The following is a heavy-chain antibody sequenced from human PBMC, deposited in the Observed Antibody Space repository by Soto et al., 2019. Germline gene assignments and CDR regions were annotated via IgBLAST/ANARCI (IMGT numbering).Heavy chain of an antibody. J-gene: IGHJ4*02. CDR2: ISGSDGST. Sequence: GGSLRLSCVASGFTFGNHAMSWVRQAPGKGLEWVSTISGSDGSTYYADSVKGRFTLSRDNSKNTLYLEMNSLRVEDTAVYYCARDRFGSGTYGYFDYWGQGTLVTVSS. V-gene: IGHV3-23*01. D-gene: IGHD3-10*01. CDR3: ARDRFGSGTYGYFDY. CDR1: GFTFGNHA.